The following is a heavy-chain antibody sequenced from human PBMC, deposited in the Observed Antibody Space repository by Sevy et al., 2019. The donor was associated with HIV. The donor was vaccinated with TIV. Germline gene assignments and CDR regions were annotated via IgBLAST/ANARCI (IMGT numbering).Heavy chain of an antibody. J-gene: IGHJ3*02. D-gene: IGHD1-26*01. CDR2: INPNSGGT. Sequence: ASVKVSCKASGYTFTGYYMHWVRQAPGQGLEWMGWINPNSGGTNYAQKFQGRVTMTRDTSISTAYMELSRLRSDDTAVHYCAREKIVGATPAFDIWGQGTMVTVSS. CDR1: GYTFTGYY. CDR3: AREKIVGATPAFDI. V-gene: IGHV1-2*02.